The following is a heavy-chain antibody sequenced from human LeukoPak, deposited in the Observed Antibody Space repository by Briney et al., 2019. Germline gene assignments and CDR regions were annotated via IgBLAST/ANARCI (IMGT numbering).Heavy chain of an antibody. Sequence: HPGGSLRLSCAASGFTFSSYGMHWVRQAPGKGLEWVAVISYDGSNEYYADSVKGRFTISRDNSKNTLYLQMNSLRAEDTAVYYCAKGGVTSDFDYWGQGTLVTVSS. D-gene: IGHD3-3*01. CDR1: GFTFSSYG. V-gene: IGHV3-30*18. CDR3: AKGGVTSDFDY. J-gene: IGHJ4*02. CDR2: ISYDGSNE.